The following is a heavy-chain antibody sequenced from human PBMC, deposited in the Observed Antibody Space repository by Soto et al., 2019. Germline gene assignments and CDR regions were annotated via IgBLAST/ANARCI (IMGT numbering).Heavy chain of an antibody. CDR2: IYYSGST. J-gene: IGHJ5*02. Sequence: SETLSLTCTVSGGSISSYYWSWIRQPPGKGLEWIGYIYYSGSTNYNPSLKSRVTISVDTSKNQFSLKLSSVTAADTAVYFCARGAEQHLVYNWFDPWGQGTLVTVSS. CDR1: GGSISSYY. D-gene: IGHD6-13*01. CDR3: ARGAEQHLVYNWFDP. V-gene: IGHV4-59*01.